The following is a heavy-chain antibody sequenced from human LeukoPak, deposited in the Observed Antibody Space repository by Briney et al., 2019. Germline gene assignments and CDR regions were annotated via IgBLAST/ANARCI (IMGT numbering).Heavy chain of an antibody. Sequence: GASVKVSCKASGYTFTSYGISWVRQAPGQGLEWMGWISAYNGNTNYAQKLQGRVTMTTDTSTSTAYVELRSLRSDDTAVYYCARDPPPYCGGDCYSDYWGQGTLVTVSS. V-gene: IGHV1-18*01. CDR2: ISAYNGNT. J-gene: IGHJ4*02. CDR3: ARDPPPYCGGDCYSDY. CDR1: GYTFTSYG. D-gene: IGHD2-21*02.